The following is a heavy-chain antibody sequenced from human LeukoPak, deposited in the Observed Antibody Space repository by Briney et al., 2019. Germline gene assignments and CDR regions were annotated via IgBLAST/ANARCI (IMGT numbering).Heavy chain of an antibody. CDR2: IYSDGST. CDR3: ARDLLGQYSSSWHRMFDY. D-gene: IGHD6-13*01. CDR1: GFTVSNNY. Sequence: GGSLSLSCAASGFTVSNNYMSWVRQAPGKGLEWVSVIYSDGSTYYADSVNGRFTISRDNSKNTVYLQMNSLRAEDTAVYYCARDLLGQYSSSWHRMFDYWGQGTLVTVSS. V-gene: IGHV3-66*01. J-gene: IGHJ4*02.